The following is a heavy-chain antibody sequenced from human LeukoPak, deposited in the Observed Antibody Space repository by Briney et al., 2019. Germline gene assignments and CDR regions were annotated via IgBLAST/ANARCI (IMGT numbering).Heavy chain of an antibody. D-gene: IGHD3-9*01. Sequence: GRSLRLSCAASGLTFNNYGMHWVRQAPGKGLEWMALIWYDGSNKYYADSVKGRFTISRDNSKNTLYLQMNSLRAEDTAVYYCSREYFDWSRNYYYGMDVWGQGTTVTVSS. CDR2: IWYDGSNK. CDR3: SREYFDWSRNYYYGMDV. V-gene: IGHV3-33*01. J-gene: IGHJ6*02. CDR1: GLTFNNYG.